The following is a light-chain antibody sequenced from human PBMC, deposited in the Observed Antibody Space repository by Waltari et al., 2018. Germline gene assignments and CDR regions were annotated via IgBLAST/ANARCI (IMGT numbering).Light chain of an antibody. CDR2: GAS. J-gene: IGKJ1*01. Sequence: DIVLTQSPATLSLSPGERATLSCRASQHINMNLAWYQQKPGQAPRLLFYGASTRESGVPARFSGSGSGTEFTLTINSLQSEDFGLYYCQQYNDWPPWTFGQGTKV. CDR1: QHINMN. CDR3: QQYNDWPPWT. V-gene: IGKV3-15*01.